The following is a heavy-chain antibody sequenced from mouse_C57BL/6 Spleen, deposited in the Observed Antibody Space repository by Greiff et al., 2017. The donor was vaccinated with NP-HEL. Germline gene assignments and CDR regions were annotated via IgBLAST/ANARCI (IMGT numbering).Heavy chain of an antibody. CDR3: ARAIYYGSSYDYFDY. D-gene: IGHD1-1*01. V-gene: IGHV1-53*01. Sequence: QVQLKQPGTELVKPGASVKLSCKASGYTFTSYWMPWVKQRPGQGLEWIGNINPSNGGTTYNEQFKSKATLPVDKSSSSAYMQLSSLTSEDSAVYYCARAIYYGSSYDYFDYWGQGTTLTVSS. CDR2: INPSNGGT. J-gene: IGHJ2*01. CDR1: GYTFTSYW.